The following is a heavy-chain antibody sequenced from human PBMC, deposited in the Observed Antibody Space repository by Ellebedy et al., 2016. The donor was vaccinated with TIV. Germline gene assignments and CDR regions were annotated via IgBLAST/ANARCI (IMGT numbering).Heavy chain of an antibody. J-gene: IGHJ4*02. CDR1: GGSINGYY. CDR3: ARVAKEDYGDFFDY. V-gene: IGHV4-59*01. Sequence: MPSETLSLTCTVSGGSINGYYWSWIRQPPGKGLEWIGYVYYSGSTNFNPSIKSRVTMSVDRSPDHFSLKLASVTAEDTAIYYCARVAKEDYGDFFDYWGQGIPVTVSS. D-gene: IGHD4-17*01. CDR2: VYYSGST.